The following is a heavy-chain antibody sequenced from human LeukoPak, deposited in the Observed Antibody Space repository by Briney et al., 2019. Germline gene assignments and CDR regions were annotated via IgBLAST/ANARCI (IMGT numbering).Heavy chain of an antibody. CDR1: GFTFGTYA. CDR2: INVSGGST. J-gene: IGHJ6*02. Sequence: GGSLRLSCAASGFTFGTYAMAWVRQAPGKGLDWVSTINVSGGSTYYADSVKGRFTISRDNSKNTLYLQMNNLRAEDTAVYYCAKYGRSGYSSGMDVCGQGNTVTVSS. D-gene: IGHD3-22*01. CDR3: AKYGRSGYSSGMDV. V-gene: IGHV3-23*01.